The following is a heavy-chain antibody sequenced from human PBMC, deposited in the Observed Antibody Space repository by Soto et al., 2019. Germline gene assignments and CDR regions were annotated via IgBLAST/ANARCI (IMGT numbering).Heavy chain of an antibody. V-gene: IGHV1-18*01. Sequence: VQLVQSGAEVKKPGASVRVSCKASGYTFTSFGLSWVRQAPGQGPEWMGWISPESDKATYAHKFQGRITITTDTSTTTAYMDLRSRRSDDPAVYYCPRDVLVISPSTVTTDAYWGQGTLVSV. CDR1: GYTFTSFG. J-gene: IGHJ4*02. CDR3: PRDVLVISPSTVTTDAY. CDR2: ISPESDKA. D-gene: IGHD4-17*01.